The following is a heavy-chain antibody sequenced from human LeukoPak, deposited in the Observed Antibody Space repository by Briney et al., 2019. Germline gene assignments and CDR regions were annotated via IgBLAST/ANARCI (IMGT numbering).Heavy chain of an antibody. CDR1: GFTFSSYW. V-gene: IGHV3-7*02. Sequence: GGSLRLSCAASGFTFSSYWMSWVRQAPGKGLEWVADIKQDGSEKYYVDPVKGRLTISRDNAKNSLYLQMNSLRAEDTAVYYCAKPYYYGSRSYMDYWGQGTLVTVSS. J-gene: IGHJ4*02. CDR3: AKPYYYGSRSYMDY. CDR2: IKQDGSEK. D-gene: IGHD3-10*01.